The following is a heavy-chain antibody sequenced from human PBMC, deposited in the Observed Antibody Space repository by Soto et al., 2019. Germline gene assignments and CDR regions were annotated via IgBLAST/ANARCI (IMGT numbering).Heavy chain of an antibody. J-gene: IGHJ4*02. CDR3: ARERWGPYCGGDCYSPSDY. CDR2: ISAYNGNT. D-gene: IGHD2-21*02. CDR1: AYTFSSYG. V-gene: IGHV1-18*04. Sequence: SGKDSCKGSAYTFSSYGISWVRQAPGQGLEWMGWISAYNGNTNYAQKLQGRVTMTTDTSTSTAYMELRSLRSDDTAVYYCARERWGPYCGGDCYSPSDYWGQGTLVTVS.